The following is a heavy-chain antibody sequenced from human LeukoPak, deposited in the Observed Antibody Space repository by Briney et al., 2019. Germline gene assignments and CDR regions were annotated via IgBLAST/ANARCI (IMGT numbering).Heavy chain of an antibody. J-gene: IGHJ5*02. Sequence: SETLSLTCAVYGGSFSGYYWSWIRQPPGKGLEWIGEINHSGSTNYNPSLKSRVTISVDTSKNQFSLKLSSVTAADTAVYYCARHGPPTYCSGGSYYWFDPWGQGTLVTVSS. V-gene: IGHV4-34*01. D-gene: IGHD2-15*01. CDR3: ARHGPPTYCSGGSYYWFDP. CDR2: INHSGST. CDR1: GGSFSGYY.